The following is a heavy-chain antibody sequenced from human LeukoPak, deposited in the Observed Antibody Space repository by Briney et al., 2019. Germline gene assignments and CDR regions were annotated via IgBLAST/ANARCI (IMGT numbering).Heavy chain of an antibody. CDR3: ARLATVTTFSPVVY. J-gene: IGHJ4*02. CDR2: ISGISGSA. Sequence: GGSLRLSCAASGITFSSYAMSWVRQAPGKGLEWVSSISGISGSAYYADSVKGRFTISRDNSKNTLYLQMNSLGAEDTAVYSCARLATVTTFSPVVYWGQGTLVTVSS. V-gene: IGHV3-23*01. CDR1: GITFSSYA. D-gene: IGHD4-17*01.